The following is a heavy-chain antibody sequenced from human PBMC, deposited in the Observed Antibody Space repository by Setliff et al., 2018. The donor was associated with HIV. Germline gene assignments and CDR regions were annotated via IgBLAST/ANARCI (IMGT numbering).Heavy chain of an antibody. Sequence: KASETLSLTCTVSGGSISTYFWSWVRQTPGKGLEWIGYIYYTGSTSYNPSFRSRVTISVDTSKNQFSLMLDSVTAADTAVYYCARHICGTTACYAVDVWGQGTLVTVSS. CDR2: IYYTGST. D-gene: IGHD2-2*01. V-gene: IGHV4-59*01. CDR1: GGSISTYF. J-gene: IGHJ4*02. CDR3: ARHICGTTACYAVDV.